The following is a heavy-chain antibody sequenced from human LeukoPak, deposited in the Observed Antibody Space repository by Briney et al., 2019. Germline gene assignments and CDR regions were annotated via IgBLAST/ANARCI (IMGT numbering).Heavy chain of an antibody. D-gene: IGHD1-26*01. J-gene: IGHJ3*02. CDR2: IYPGDSDT. Sequence: RPGESLKISCKGSGYSFTSYWIGWVRQMPGKGLEWMGIIYPGDSDTRYSPSFQGQVTISADKSISTAYLQWSSLKASDTAMYYCARRSPNAGATGAFDIWGQGTMVTVSS. CDR3: ARRSPNAGATGAFDI. V-gene: IGHV5-51*01. CDR1: GYSFTSYW.